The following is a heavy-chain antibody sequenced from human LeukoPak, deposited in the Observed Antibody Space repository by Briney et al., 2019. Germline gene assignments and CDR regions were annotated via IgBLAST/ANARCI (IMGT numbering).Heavy chain of an antibody. V-gene: IGHV1-2*02. Sequence: GASVKVSCKASGYTFTGYYMHWVRQAPGQGLEGMGCINPNSGGTNYAQKFQGRVTMTRDTSISTAYMELSRLRSDDTAVYYCARDGEYGSGSYSTDYFDYWGQGTLVTVSS. CDR2: INPNSGGT. CDR1: GYTFTGYY. D-gene: IGHD3-10*01. J-gene: IGHJ4*02. CDR3: ARDGEYGSGSYSTDYFDY.